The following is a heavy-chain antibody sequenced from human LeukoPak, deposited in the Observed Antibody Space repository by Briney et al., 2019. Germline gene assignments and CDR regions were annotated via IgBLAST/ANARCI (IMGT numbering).Heavy chain of an antibody. CDR3: ARENIAVVRFEP. CDR2: INPNSGGT. J-gene: IGHJ5*02. V-gene: IGHV1-2*02. CDR1: GYTFTGYY. Sequence: ASVKVSCKASGYTFTGYYMHWVRQAPGQGLEWMGWINPNSGGTNYAQKFQGGVTMTRDTSIRTAYMELSRLRSDDTAVYYCARENIAVVRFEPWGQGTLVTVAS. D-gene: IGHD6-19*01.